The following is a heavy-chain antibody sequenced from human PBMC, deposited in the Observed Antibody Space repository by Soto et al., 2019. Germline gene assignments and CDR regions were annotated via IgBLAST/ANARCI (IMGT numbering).Heavy chain of an antibody. CDR2: IYDDGSA. V-gene: IGHV4-59*01. CDR3: ARDKYCSGGSCRKNWFDP. CDR1: GGSISSSY. D-gene: IGHD2-15*01. J-gene: IGHJ5*02. Sequence: SETLSLTCTVSGGSISSSYWSWIRQPPGKGLEWLAYIYDDGSANYNPSLKRRATISLDMSKNQFSLKLTSVTAADTAVYYCARDKYCSGGSCRKNWFDPWGQGTLVTVSS.